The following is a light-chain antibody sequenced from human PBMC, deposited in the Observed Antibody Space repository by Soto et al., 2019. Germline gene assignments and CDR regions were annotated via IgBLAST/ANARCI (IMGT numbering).Light chain of an antibody. CDR2: DVT. J-gene: IGLJ1*01. V-gene: IGLV2-23*02. CDR1: SSDFGTYNL. CDR3: CSYAGSSTVYV. Sequence: QSVLTQPASVSGSPGQSITISCTGTSSDFGTYNLVSWYQHHPGKAPKLMIYDVTKRPSGVSNRFSGSKSGNTASLTISGLQAEDEADYYCCSYAGSSTVYVFGTGTKVTVL.